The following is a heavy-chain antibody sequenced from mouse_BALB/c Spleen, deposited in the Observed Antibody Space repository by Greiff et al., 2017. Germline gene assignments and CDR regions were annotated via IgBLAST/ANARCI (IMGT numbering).Heavy chain of an antibody. CDR1: GFTFTDYY. D-gene: IGHD1-1*01. CDR3: ARGRGSSYLYYFDY. Sequence: EVHLVESGGGLVQPGGSLRLSCATSGFTFTDYYMSWVRQPPGKTLEWLGFIRNKANGYTTEYSASVKGRFTISRDNSQSILYLQMNTLRAEDSATYYCARGRGSSYLYYFDYWGQGTTLTVSS. CDR2: IRNKANGYTT. J-gene: IGHJ2*01. V-gene: IGHV7-3*02.